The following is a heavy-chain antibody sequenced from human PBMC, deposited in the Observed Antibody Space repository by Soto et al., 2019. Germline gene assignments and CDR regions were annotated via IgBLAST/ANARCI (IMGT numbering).Heavy chain of an antibody. V-gene: IGHV1-8*01. J-gene: IGHJ4*02. Sequence: ALVMISFTASGPTFTSSDINWGRKTPGQGLEWMGWMNPNSGTTGYAQKFQGRVTITADESTSTAYMELSSLRSEDTAVYYCANQIAPGGSGYYIDVWGQGTLVT. CDR1: GPTFTSSD. D-gene: IGHD3-22*01. CDR3: ANQIAPGGSGYYIDV. CDR2: MNPNSGTT.